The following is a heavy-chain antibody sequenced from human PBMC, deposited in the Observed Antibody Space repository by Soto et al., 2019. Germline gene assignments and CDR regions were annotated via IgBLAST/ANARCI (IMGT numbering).Heavy chain of an antibody. J-gene: IGHJ6*03. Sequence: ESGGGLVKPGGSLRLSCAASGFTFSSYSMNWVRQAPGKGLEWVSSISSSSSYIYYADSVKGRFTISRDNAKNSLYLQMNSLRAEDTAVYYCAGHCSSTSCYGYYMDVWGKGTTVTVSS. CDR1: GFTFSSYS. CDR2: ISSSSSYI. CDR3: AGHCSSTSCYGYYMDV. V-gene: IGHV3-21*01. D-gene: IGHD2-2*01.